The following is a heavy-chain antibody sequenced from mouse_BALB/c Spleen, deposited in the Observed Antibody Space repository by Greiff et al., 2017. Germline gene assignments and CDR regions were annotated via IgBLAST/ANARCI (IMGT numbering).Heavy chain of an antibody. CDR3: NYYLSQAFAY. CDR1: GFNIKDYY. D-gene: IGHD5-5*01. V-gene: IGHV14-4*02. Sequence: EVQLQQSGAELVRSGASVKLSCTASGFNIKDYYMHWVKQRPEQGLEWIGWIDPENGDTEYAPKFQGKATMTADTSSNTAYLQLSSLTSEDTAVYYCNYYLSQAFAYWGQGTLVTVSA. J-gene: IGHJ3*01. CDR2: IDPENGDT.